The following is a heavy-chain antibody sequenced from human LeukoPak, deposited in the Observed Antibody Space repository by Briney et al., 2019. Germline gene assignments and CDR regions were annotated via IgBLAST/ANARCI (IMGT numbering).Heavy chain of an antibody. CDR2: ISSSSSYI. J-gene: IGHJ4*02. CDR1: GFTFSSYS. Sequence: SGGSLRLSCAPSGFTFSSYSMNWVREAPGEGLEWGSSISSSSSYIYYADSVKGRFTISRDNAKNSLYLQMNSLRTEDTAVYYCARDPTTYGSGSYYYYFDYWGQGTLVTVSS. D-gene: IGHD3-10*01. CDR3: ARDPTTYGSGSYYYYFDY. V-gene: IGHV3-21*01.